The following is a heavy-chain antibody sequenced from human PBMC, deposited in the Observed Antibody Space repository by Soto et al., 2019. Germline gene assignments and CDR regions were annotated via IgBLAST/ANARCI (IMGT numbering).Heavy chain of an antibody. D-gene: IGHD2-21*01. CDR1: GYRLTSYW. V-gene: IGHV5-51*01. J-gene: IGHJ6*02. Sequence: GEALKLSCKGSGYRLTSYWIGWERQMPGKGLEWMGIIYPGDSDTRYRPSFQGQVTISADKSISTAYLQWSSLKASDTAMYYCARHIQYEHPMDVWGQGTTVPVFS. CDR3: ARHIQYEHPMDV. CDR2: IYPGDSDT.